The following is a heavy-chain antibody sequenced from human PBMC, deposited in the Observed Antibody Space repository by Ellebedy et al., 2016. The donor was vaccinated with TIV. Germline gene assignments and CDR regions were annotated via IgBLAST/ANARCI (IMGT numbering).Heavy chain of an antibody. CDR3: ARELPCMPGGDY. D-gene: IGHD2-8*01. J-gene: IGHJ4*02. Sequence: GGSLRLXXVASGFTFTTYWMSWVRQAPGKGLEWVANINVDGNEKGYVDSVKGRFTISRDNAKKSVYLQMNNLRAEDTAMYYCARELPCMPGGDYWGQGTLVTVSS. V-gene: IGHV3-7*01. CDR1: GFTFTTYW. CDR2: INVDGNEK.